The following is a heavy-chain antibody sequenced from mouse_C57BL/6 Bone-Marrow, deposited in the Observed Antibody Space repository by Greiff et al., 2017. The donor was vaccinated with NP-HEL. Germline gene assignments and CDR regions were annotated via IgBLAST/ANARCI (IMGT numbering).Heavy chain of an antibody. J-gene: IGHJ3*01. V-gene: IGHV5-4*03. CDR3: ARGAQATRTWFAY. CDR1: GFTFSSYA. Sequence: EVKLMESGGGLVKPGGSLKLSCAASGFTFSSYAMSWVRQTPEKRLEWVATISDGGSYTYYPDNVKGRFTISRDNAKNNLYLQMSHLKSEDTAMYYCARGAQATRTWFAYWGQGTLVTVSA. D-gene: IGHD3-2*02. CDR2: ISDGGSYT.